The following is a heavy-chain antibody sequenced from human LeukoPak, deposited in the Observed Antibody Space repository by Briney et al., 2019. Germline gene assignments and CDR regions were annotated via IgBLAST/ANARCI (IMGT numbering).Heavy chain of an antibody. J-gene: IGHJ4*02. Sequence: PGGSLRLSCAASGFTVSSNYMSWVRQAPGKGLEWVSVIYSGGSTYYADSVKGRFTISRDNSKNTLYLQMNSLRAEDTAVYYCASRIWFGEFLFDYWGQGTLVTVSS. CDR2: IYSGGST. CDR1: GFTVSSNY. V-gene: IGHV3-53*01. CDR3: ASRIWFGEFLFDY. D-gene: IGHD3-10*01.